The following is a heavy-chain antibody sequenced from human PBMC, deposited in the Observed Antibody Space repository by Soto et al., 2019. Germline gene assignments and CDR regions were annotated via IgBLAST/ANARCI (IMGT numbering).Heavy chain of an antibody. D-gene: IGHD3-10*01. V-gene: IGHV3-30*18. CDR3: AKAGGGFGDFVHH. CDR2: ILYDGSDK. J-gene: IGHJ4*02. Sequence: PGGSLRLSCTASGFTFGSYGMHWVRQVPGKGLEWVAGILYDGSDKYYADSVKGRFTISRENSKNMLYLQMNSLSTDDSAVYYCAKAGGGFGDFVHHWGQGTPVTVSS. CDR1: GFTFGSYG.